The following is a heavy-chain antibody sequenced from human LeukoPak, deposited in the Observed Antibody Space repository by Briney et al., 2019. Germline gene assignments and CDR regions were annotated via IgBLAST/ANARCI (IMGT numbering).Heavy chain of an antibody. D-gene: IGHD6-6*01. CDR3: ARGIGQLVSWCDP. J-gene: IGHJ5*02. V-gene: IGHV4-34*01. CDR1: GGSLSGYY. CDR2: ITHSGST. Sequence: PSETLSLTCAVHGGSLSGYYWSWIRKPPGKGLKWIGEITHSGSTNYNPSLKSRVTISVDTSTSKFSLSLRSVTAPDTAVYYCARGIGQLVSWCDPGGQGTLVTVS.